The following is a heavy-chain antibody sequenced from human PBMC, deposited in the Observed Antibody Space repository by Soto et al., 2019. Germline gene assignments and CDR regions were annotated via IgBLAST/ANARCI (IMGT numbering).Heavy chain of an antibody. V-gene: IGHV3-33*01. Sequence: VGSLRLSCAASGFTFSSYGMHWVRQAPGKGLEWVAVIWYDGSNKYYADSVKGRFTISRDNSKNTLYLQMNSLRAEDRAVYYCARDCVPSGYDRYYGMDVWGQGTTVTVSS. CDR3: ARDCVPSGYDRYYGMDV. CDR1: GFTFSSYG. J-gene: IGHJ6*02. CDR2: IWYDGSNK. D-gene: IGHD5-12*01.